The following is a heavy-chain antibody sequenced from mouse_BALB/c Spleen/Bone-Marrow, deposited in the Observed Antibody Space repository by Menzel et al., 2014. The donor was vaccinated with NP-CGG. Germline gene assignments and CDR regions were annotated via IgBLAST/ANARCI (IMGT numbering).Heavy chain of an antibody. Sequence: VKLVESGPGLVKPSQSLSITCTVSGFSLTSYGVHWVRQSPGKGLEWLGVIWSGGSTDYNAAFISRLSISKDNSKSQVFFKRNSLQANDTAIYYCARRKSGKGYFDYWGQGTTLTVSS. CDR2: IWSGGST. J-gene: IGHJ2*01. D-gene: IGHD1-3*01. V-gene: IGHV2-2*02. CDR1: GFSLTSYG. CDR3: ARRKSGKGYFDY.